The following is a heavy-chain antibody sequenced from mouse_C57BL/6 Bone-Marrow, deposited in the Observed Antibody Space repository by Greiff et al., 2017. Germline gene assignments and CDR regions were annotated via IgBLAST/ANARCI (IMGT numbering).Heavy chain of an antibody. CDR3: ASSITTVGAPSWFAY. Sequence: VQLVESGAELVRPGASVKLSCKASGYTFTDYYINWVKQRPGQGLEWIARIYPGSGNTYYNEKFKGKATLTAATSSSTAYMHLSSLTSLDSAVYVCASSITTVGAPSWFAYWGQGTLVTVSA. J-gene: IGHJ3*01. CDR2: IYPGSGNT. CDR1: GYTFTDYY. V-gene: IGHV1-76*01. D-gene: IGHD1-1*01.